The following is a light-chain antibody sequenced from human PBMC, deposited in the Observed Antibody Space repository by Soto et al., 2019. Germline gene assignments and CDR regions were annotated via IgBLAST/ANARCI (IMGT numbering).Light chain of an antibody. J-gene: IGLJ3*02. V-gene: IGLV1-44*01. CDR3: ATWEGSLNGWV. Sequence: QSVLTQPPSASGTPGQRVTISCSGGSSNIGRDTVNWYQQLPGTAPKLLIYSTNQRPSGLPDRFSGSKSGTSASLAISGLQSADEADYYCATWEGSLNGWVFGGGTKLTVL. CDR1: SSNIGRDT. CDR2: STN.